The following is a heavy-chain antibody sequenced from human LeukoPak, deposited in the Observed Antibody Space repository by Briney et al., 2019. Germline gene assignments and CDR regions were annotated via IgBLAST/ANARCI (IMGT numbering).Heavy chain of an antibody. V-gene: IGHV4-30-2*01. CDR1: GGSISSGGYD. Sequence: SETLSLTCTVSGGSISSGGYDWSWIRQHPGKGLEWIGYIYHSGSTYYNPSLKSRVTISVDRSKNQFSLKLSSVTAADTAVYYCARGTYDSGYALDIWGQGTMVTVSS. CDR3: ARGTYDSGYALDI. CDR2: IYHSGST. J-gene: IGHJ3*02. D-gene: IGHD5-12*01.